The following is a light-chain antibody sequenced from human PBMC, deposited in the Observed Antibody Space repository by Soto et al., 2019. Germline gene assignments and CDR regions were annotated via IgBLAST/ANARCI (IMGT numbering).Light chain of an antibody. V-gene: IGKV1-5*03. CDR2: KAS. J-gene: IGKJ1*01. CDR3: QQYNSYPT. CDR1: QTISSW. Sequence: DIQMTHSPSTLSGSVGDRVTITCRASQTISSWLAWYQQKPGKAPKLLIYKASTLKSGVPSRFSGSGSGTEFTLTISSLQPDDFATYYCQQYNSYPTFGQGTKVDIK.